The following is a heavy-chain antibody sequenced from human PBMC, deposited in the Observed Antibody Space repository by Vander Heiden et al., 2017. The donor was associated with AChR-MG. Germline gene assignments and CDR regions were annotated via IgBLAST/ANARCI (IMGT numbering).Heavy chain of an antibody. CDR1: DGSISSYY. Sequence: QVQLQESGPGLVKPSETLSLTCTVSDGSISSYYWSWIRQPPGKGLEWIAYIYDSGRTNYNPSLKSRVTISADTSKNQFSLKLSSVTAADTAVYYCARDGYTGTWSAFDIWGQGTMVTVST. CDR3: ARDGYTGTWSAFDI. D-gene: IGHD6-13*01. J-gene: IGHJ3*02. V-gene: IGHV4-59*01. CDR2: IYDSGRT.